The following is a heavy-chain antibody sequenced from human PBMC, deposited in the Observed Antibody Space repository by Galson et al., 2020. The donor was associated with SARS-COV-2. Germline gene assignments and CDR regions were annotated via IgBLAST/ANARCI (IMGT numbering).Heavy chain of an antibody. D-gene: IGHD2-2*01. CDR3: ARHLDQLLFVVNWFDP. CDR1: GVSISSSSYY. CDR2: IYYSGST. V-gene: IGHV4-39*01. J-gene: IGHJ5*02. Sequence: SETLSLTCTVSGVSISSSSYYWGWIRQPPGKGLEWIGSIYYSGSTYYNPSLKSRVTISVDTSKNQFSLKLSSVTAADTAVYYCARHLDQLLFVVNWFDPWGQGTLVTVSS.